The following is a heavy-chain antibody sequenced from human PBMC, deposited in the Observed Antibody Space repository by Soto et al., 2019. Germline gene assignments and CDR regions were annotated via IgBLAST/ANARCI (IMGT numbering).Heavy chain of an antibody. CDR1: GDSISFYY. CDR2: IYSSGST. Sequence: QVQLQESGPGLVKSSETLSLTCTVSGDSISFYYWSWIRQPAGKGLEWIGRIYSSGSTDYNPSLKSRVIMSIDTSRKQFSLELTSVTAADTAVYYCARAGDGTATIFDPWGQGTLVTVSS. D-gene: IGHD3-9*01. CDR3: ARAGDGTATIFDP. J-gene: IGHJ5*02. V-gene: IGHV4-4*07.